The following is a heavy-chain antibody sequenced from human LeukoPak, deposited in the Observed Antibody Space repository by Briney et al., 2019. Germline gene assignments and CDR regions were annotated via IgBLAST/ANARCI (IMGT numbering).Heavy chain of an antibody. CDR2: LYHGGNT. J-gene: IGHJ4*02. Sequence: SETLSLTCNVFGYSISSAYSWGWIRQPPGKGLEWIGSLYHGGNTYYNPSLKSRVTISVDTSNNQFSLRLSSVTAADTAVYYCARGPPVGGYIRYWGQGTLVTVSS. CDR1: GYSISSAYS. D-gene: IGHD5-12*01. CDR3: ARGPPVGGYIRY. V-gene: IGHV4-38-2*02.